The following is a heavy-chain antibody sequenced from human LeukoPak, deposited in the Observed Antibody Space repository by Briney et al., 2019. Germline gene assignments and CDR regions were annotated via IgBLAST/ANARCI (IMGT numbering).Heavy chain of an antibody. CDR2: IFSNDEK. Sequence: SGPTLVKPTETLTLTCTVSGFSLSNARMGVSWIRQPPGKALEWLAHIFSNDEKSYSTSLRSRLTISKDTSKSQVVLTMTNMDPVDTATYYCARITKGSVAGTYYYYGMDVWGQGTTVTVSS. CDR3: ARITKGSVAGTYYYYGMDV. J-gene: IGHJ6*02. D-gene: IGHD6-19*01. V-gene: IGHV2-26*01. CDR1: GFSLSNARMG.